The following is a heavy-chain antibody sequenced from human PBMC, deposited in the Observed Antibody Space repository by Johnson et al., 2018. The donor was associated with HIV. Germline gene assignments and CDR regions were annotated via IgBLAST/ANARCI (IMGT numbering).Heavy chain of an antibody. D-gene: IGHD3-16*01. V-gene: IGHV3-20*04. CDR1: GFTFDYYD. CDR2: INWNGGAT. J-gene: IGHJ3*02. CDR3: AKLYAPQFPDAFDI. Sequence: VQLVESGGSVIRPGESLRLSCAASGFTFDYYDMTWVRQAPGKGLEWVSGINWNGGATFYAASVKGRFTISRDNAKKSLYLQMNSLRAEDTADYYCAKLYAPQFPDAFDIWGQGTMVTVSS.